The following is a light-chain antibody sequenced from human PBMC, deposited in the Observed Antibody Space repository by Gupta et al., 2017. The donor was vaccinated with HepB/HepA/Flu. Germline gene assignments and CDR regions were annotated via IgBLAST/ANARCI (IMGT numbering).Light chain of an antibody. V-gene: IGLV2-14*03. Sequence: QSALTQPASVSGSPGQPITISCTGPSSDVGGYNYVSWYQQHPGKAPKLMIYDVSNRPSGVSNRFSGSKSGNTASLTISGLQAEDEADYYCSSYTSSSPDVVFGGGTKLTVL. CDR3: SSYTSSSPDVV. CDR1: SSDVGGYNY. CDR2: DVS. J-gene: IGLJ2*01.